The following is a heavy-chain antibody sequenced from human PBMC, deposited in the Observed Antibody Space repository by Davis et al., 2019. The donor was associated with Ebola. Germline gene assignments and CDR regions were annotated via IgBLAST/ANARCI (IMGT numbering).Heavy chain of an antibody. Sequence: GESLKISCAASGFTFRSYWMSWVRQAPGKGLEWVANIKQDGSEKYYVDSVKGRFTISRDNAKNSLYLQMNSLRAEDTAVYFCGPTGRLTYGIDVWGQGTTVTVSS. D-gene: IGHD1-26*01. J-gene: IGHJ6*02. V-gene: IGHV3-7*03. CDR3: GPTGRLTYGIDV. CDR2: IKQDGSEK. CDR1: GFTFRSYW.